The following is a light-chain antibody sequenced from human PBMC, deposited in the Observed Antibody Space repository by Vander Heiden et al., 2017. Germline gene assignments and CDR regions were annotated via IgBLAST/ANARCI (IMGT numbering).Light chain of an antibody. CDR3: QQRSNWPAA. J-gene: IGKJ4*01. Sequence: EIELTPSPATLSLSPGERATLSCRASQSVSSYLAWYQQKPGQAPRLLIYDASNRATGVPARFSGSGSERDFTLTISSLEPEDFAIYYCQQRSNWPAAFGGGTMVEIK. V-gene: IGKV3-11*02. CDR2: DAS. CDR1: QSVSSY.